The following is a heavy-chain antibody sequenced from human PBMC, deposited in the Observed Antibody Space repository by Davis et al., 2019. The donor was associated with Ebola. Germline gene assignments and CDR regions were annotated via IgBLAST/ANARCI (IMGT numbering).Heavy chain of an antibody. CDR2: ISSSGSTI. D-gene: IGHD3-10*01. CDR3: TRDSPPWFGELLVPYYYGMDV. CDR1: GFTFSDYY. Sequence: GGSLRLSCAASGFTFSDYYMSWIRQAPGKGLEWVSYISSSGSTIYYADSVKGRFTISRDNAKNSLYLQMNSLRAEDTAVYYCTRDSPPWFGELLVPYYYGMDVWGQGTTVTVSS. J-gene: IGHJ6*02. V-gene: IGHV3-11*01.